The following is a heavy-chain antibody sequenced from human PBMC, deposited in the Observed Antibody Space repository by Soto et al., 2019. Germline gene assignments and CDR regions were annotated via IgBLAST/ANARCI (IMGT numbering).Heavy chain of an antibody. D-gene: IGHD2-15*01. Sequence: QVQLVQSGAEVKKPGASVKVSCKASGYTFTSYAISWVRQAPGQGLEWMGWISAYNGNTNYAQKLQGRVTMTTDTSPSTAHMELRGPRTDGTAGDFFARELYLGVARERGQGTLVTVSS. J-gene: IGHJ4*02. CDR1: GYTFTSYA. V-gene: IGHV1-18*01. CDR2: ISAYNGNT. CDR3: ARELYLGVARE.